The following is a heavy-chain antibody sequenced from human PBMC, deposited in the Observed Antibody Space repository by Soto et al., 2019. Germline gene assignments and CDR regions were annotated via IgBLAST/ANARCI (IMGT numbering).Heavy chain of an antibody. Sequence: GGSLRLSCAVSGFTFSRHSMHWVRQAPGKGLEWVSFISSDSSNTDCGDHVKGRFTTYRDNSKNTLYLQMNSLTVDDTGVYYCATGDIAVAGTSHWGQGTLVTVSS. V-gene: IGHV3-30*04. J-gene: IGHJ4*02. D-gene: IGHD6-13*01. CDR2: ISSDSSNT. CDR1: GFTFSRHS. CDR3: ATGDIAVAGTSH.